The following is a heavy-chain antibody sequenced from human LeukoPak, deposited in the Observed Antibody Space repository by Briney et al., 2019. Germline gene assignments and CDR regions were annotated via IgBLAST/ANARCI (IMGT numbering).Heavy chain of an antibody. D-gene: IGHD4-17*01. V-gene: IGHV4-59*01. Sequence: SETLSLTCTVSSGSISSYYWSWIRQPPGKGLEWIGYIYYSGSTNYNPSLKSRVTISVDTSKNQFSLKLSSVTAADTAVYYCARDRYGDPFDYWGQGTLVTVSS. CDR3: ARDRYGDPFDY. CDR2: IYYSGST. J-gene: IGHJ4*02. CDR1: SGSISSYY.